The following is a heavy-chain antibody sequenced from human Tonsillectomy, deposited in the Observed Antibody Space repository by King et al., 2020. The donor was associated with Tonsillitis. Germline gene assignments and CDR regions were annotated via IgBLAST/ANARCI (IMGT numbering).Heavy chain of an antibody. V-gene: IGHV1-2*02. CDR3: ARAGNTDHLAS. D-gene: IGHD4-23*01. CDR2: INPNNGGT. J-gene: IGHJ4*02. CDR1: GYAFTGYF. Sequence: VQLVQSGSEVKKPGASVKVSCKASGYAFTGYFLHWVRQAPEQGLEWMGWINPNNGGTNYVQKFQGRVTMTRDTSISTGYMELSRLRYDDTAVYYCARAGNTDHLASWGQGTLVTVSA.